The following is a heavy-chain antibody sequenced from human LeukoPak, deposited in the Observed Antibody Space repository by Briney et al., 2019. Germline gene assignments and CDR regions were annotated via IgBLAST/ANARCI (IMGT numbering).Heavy chain of an antibody. J-gene: IGHJ6*03. Sequence: GGSLRLSCAASGFTFSSYAMSWVRQAPGKGLEWVSAISGSGESTYYEDSVKGRFTISRDNSKNTVDVQMNSLRAEDTAVYYCAKDVGGTNFHYMDVWGKGTTVIVSS. CDR1: GFTFSSYA. CDR3: AKDVGGTNFHYMDV. V-gene: IGHV3-23*01. D-gene: IGHD1-26*01. CDR2: ISGSGEST.